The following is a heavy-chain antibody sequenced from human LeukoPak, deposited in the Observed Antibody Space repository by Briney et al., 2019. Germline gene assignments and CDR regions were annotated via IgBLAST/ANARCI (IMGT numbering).Heavy chain of an antibody. CDR1: GGSISRNY. J-gene: IGHJ4*02. CDR2: IYYSGST. CDR3: ARSYGSGSYFDH. V-gene: IGHV4-59*01. Sequence: SETLSLTCSVSGGSISRNYWSWIRQPPGKGLEWIGYIYYSGSTKYNPSLKSRVTISVDTSKNQFSLKVSSVTAADTAVYYCARSYGSGSYFDHWGQGTLLTVSS. D-gene: IGHD3-10*01.